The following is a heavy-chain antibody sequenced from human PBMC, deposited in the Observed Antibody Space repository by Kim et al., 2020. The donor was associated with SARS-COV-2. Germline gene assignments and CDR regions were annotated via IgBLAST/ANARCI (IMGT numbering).Heavy chain of an antibody. CDR2: IYYSGST. J-gene: IGHJ5*02. CDR1: GGSISSSSYY. D-gene: IGHD6-13*01. Sequence: SETLSLTCTVSGGSISSSSYYWGWIRQPPGKGLEWIGSIYYSGSTYYNPSLKSRVTISVDTSKNQFSLKLNSVTAADTAVYYCAREGKPWDLWGQGTLVTVSS. V-gene: IGHV4-39*07. CDR3: AREGKPWDL.